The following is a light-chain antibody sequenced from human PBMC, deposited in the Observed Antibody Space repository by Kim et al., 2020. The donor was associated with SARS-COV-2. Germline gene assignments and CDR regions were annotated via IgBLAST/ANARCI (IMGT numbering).Light chain of an antibody. CDR2: DAS. V-gene: IGKV1D-13*01. CDR3: QQFDDYPALS. J-gene: IGKJ4*01. Sequence: GDRVTITCRASQDITTSLAWYQQKPGKPPNLLIHDASSLESGVPSRFSGSGSGTHFTLTITSLQPEDFATYYCQQFDDYPALSFGGGTKLEI. CDR1: QDITTS.